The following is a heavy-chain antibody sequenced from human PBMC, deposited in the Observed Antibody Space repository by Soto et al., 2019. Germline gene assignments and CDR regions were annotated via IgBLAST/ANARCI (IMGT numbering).Heavy chain of an antibody. D-gene: IGHD2-8*01. V-gene: IGHV3-23*01. Sequence: GGSLRLSCAASGFTLSSYAMSWVRQAPGKGLEWVSGISGTGDSTYYADSVKGRFAISRDNSKNTLYLQVSSLRVEDTAVYYCARPICPYCTNSVCYNRGESFDFWGQGTLVTVSS. CDR3: ARPICPYCTNSVCYNRGESFDF. CDR2: ISGTGDST. J-gene: IGHJ4*02. CDR1: GFTLSSYA.